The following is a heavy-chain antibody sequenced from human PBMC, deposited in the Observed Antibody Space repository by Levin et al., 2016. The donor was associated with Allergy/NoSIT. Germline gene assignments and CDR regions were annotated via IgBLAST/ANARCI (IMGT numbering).Heavy chain of an antibody. J-gene: IGHJ5*02. V-gene: IGHV3-23*01. CDR2: ISGSGGST. Sequence: WIRQPPGKGLEWVSAISGSGGSTFNADSVKGRFTISRDNSKNTLYLQMNSLRGEDTAVYYCASHYGSGSFNWSDPWGQGTLVTVSS. CDR3: ASHYGSGSFNWSDP. D-gene: IGHD3-10*01.